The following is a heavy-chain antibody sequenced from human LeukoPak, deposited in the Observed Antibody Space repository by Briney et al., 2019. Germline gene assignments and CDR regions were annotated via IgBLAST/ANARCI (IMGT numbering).Heavy chain of an antibody. D-gene: IGHD2-2*01. Sequence: GGSLRLSCAASGFTFSSYLMSWVRQAPGKGLEWVANIKQDGSEKYYVDSVKGRFTISRDNAKNSLYLQMNSLRAVDTAVYYCARDPSTVPRLYCSSTSYLGYWGQGTLVTVSS. J-gene: IGHJ4*02. CDR3: ARDPSTVPRLYCSSTSYLGY. V-gene: IGHV3-7*01. CDR2: IKQDGSEK. CDR1: GFTFSSYL.